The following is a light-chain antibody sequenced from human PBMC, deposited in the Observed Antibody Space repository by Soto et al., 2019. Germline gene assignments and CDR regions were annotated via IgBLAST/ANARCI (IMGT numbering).Light chain of an antibody. CDR1: QSVSGSS. J-gene: IGKJ4*01. CDR2: GAS. Sequence: EIVLTQSPGTLSLSPGERATLSCRASQSVSGSSLAWYQQKPGHTPRLLIYGASSRATGIPDRFSGSGSGTDFTLTISRLEPEDFAVYYCQQYGSSRLTFGGGTKVEIK. V-gene: IGKV3-20*01. CDR3: QQYGSSRLT.